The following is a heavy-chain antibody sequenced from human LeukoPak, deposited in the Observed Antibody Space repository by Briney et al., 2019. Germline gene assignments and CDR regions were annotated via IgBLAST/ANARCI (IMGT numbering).Heavy chain of an antibody. CDR1: GFTFSSYA. J-gene: IGHJ4*02. D-gene: IGHD3-10*01. Sequence: PGGSLRLSCAASGFTFSSYAMSWVRQAPGKGLEWVSAISGSGGSTYYADSVKGRFTISRDNSKNTLYLQMNSLRAEDTAVYYCARKYYGSGSYYPPNFDYWGQGTLVTVCS. CDR3: ARKYYGSGSYYPPNFDY. CDR2: ISGSGGST. V-gene: IGHV3-23*01.